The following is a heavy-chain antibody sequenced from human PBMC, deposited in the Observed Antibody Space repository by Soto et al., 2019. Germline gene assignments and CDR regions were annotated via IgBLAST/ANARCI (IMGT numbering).Heavy chain of an antibody. Sequence: GGSLRLSCAASGFTFSSYSMNWVRQAPGKGLEWVSYISSSSSTIYYADSVKGRFTISRDNAKNSLYLQMNSLRAEDTAVYYCAKDQSLYTIAAAGPFDYWGQGTLVTVSS. J-gene: IGHJ4*02. V-gene: IGHV3-48*01. CDR3: AKDQSLYTIAAAGPFDY. D-gene: IGHD6-13*01. CDR1: GFTFSSYS. CDR2: ISSSSSTI.